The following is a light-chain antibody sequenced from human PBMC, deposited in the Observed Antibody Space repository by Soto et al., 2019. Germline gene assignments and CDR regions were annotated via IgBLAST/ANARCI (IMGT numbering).Light chain of an antibody. Sequence: EIVLTQSPGTLSLSPGEGATLSCRASQSVSSRYLAWYQQKPGQAPRFLIYGATSRSTGIPDRFSGRGSGIDFTHTISRLAHEECAVYYCQRYSTPTVTVGQGTKVEIK. CDR1: QSVSSRY. CDR3: QRYSTPTVT. V-gene: IGKV3-20*01. CDR2: GAT. J-gene: IGKJ1*01.